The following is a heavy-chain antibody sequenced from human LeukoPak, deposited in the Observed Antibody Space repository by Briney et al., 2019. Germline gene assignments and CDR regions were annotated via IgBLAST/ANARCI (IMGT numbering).Heavy chain of an antibody. CDR1: GGSISSGSYY. J-gene: IGHJ4*02. D-gene: IGHD3-22*01. CDR3: ARDRPDYYDSSGYYDY. CDR2: IYTSGST. Sequence: SETLSLTCTVSGGSISSGSYYWSWIRQPAGKGLEWIGRIYTSGSTNYNPSLKSRVTISVDTSKNQFSLKLSSVTAADTAVYYCARDRPDYYDSSGYYDYWGQGTLVTASS. V-gene: IGHV4-61*02.